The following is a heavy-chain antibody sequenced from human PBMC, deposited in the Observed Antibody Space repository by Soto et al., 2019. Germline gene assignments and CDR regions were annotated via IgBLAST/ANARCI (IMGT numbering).Heavy chain of an antibody. CDR1: GFTFSSYA. CDR2: ISYDGSNK. D-gene: IGHD3-22*01. CDR3: ARDHSGYSDYYYYGMDV. J-gene: IGHJ6*02. Sequence: QVQLVESGGGVVQPGRSLRLSCAASGFTFSSYAMHWVRQAPGKGLEGVAVISYDGSNKYYADSVKGRFTISRDNSKNTLYLQMNSLRAEDTAVYYCARDHSGYSDYYYYGMDVWGQGTTVTVSS. V-gene: IGHV3-30-3*01.